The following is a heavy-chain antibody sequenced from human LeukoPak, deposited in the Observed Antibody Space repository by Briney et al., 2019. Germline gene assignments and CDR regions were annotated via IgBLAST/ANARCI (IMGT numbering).Heavy chain of an antibody. CDR3: ARHVTKTFDY. Sequence: PSETLSLTCTVPGGSISSSSYYWGWIRQPPGKGLEWIGSIYYSGSTYYNPSLKSRVTISVDTSKNQFSLKLSSVTAADTAVYYCARHVTKTFDYWGQGTLVTVSS. CDR1: GGSISSSSYY. J-gene: IGHJ4*02. V-gene: IGHV4-39*01. CDR2: IYYSGST.